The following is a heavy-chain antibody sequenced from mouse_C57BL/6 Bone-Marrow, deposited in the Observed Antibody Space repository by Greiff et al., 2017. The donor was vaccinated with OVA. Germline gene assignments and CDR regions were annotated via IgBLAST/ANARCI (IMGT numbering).Heavy chain of an antibody. CDR2: ISNGGGST. CDR3: AIWDAWFAY. V-gene: IGHV5-12*01. D-gene: IGHD4-1*01. J-gene: IGHJ3*01. Sequence: EVHLVESGGGLVQPGGSLKLSCAASGFTFSDYYMYWVRQTPEKRLEWVAYISNGGGSTYYPDTVKGRFTISRDNAKNTLYLQMSRLKSEDTAMYYCAIWDAWFAYWGQGTLVTVSA. CDR1: GFTFSDYY.